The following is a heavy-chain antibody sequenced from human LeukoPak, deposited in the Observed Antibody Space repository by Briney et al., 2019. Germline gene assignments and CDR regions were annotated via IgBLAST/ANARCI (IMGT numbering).Heavy chain of an antibody. Sequence: GSLRLSCTAPGFTFSDFHMSWIRQAPGKGLEWVSHISGSGYAIHHPGSVKGRFTISRDNAENSLYLQMNSLRVEDSAVYYCARLSGTYSRGGDHWGQGTLVTVSS. D-gene: IGHD1-26*01. CDR3: ARLSGTYSRGGDH. V-gene: IGHV3-11*01. J-gene: IGHJ4*02. CDR2: ISGSGYAI. CDR1: GFTFSDFH.